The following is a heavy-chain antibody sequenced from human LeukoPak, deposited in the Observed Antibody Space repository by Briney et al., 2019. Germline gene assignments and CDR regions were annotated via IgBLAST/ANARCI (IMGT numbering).Heavy chain of an antibody. Sequence: PSETLSLTCTVSGGSISSYYWSWIRQPPGKGLEWIGYIYYSGSTNYNPSLKSRVTISVDTSKNQFSLKPSSVTAADTAVYYCARDLYGSGSYFGYWGQGTLVTVSS. D-gene: IGHD3-10*01. CDR1: GGSISSYY. J-gene: IGHJ4*02. V-gene: IGHV4-59*01. CDR3: ARDLYGSGSYFGY. CDR2: IYYSGST.